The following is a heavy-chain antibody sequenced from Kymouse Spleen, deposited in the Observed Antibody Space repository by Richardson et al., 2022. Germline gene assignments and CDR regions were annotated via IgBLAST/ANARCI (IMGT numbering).Heavy chain of an antibody. V-gene: IGHV4-39*01. Sequence: QLQLQESGPGLVKPSETLSLTCTVSGGSISSSSYYWGWIRQPPGKGLEWIGSIYYSGSTYYNPSLKSRVTISVDTSKNQFSLKLSSVTAADTAVYYCARHEGLELTTDYGMDVWGQGTTVTVSS. J-gene: IGHJ6*02. CDR2: IYYSGST. CDR3: ARHEGLELTTDYGMDV. CDR1: GGSISSSSYY. D-gene: IGHD1-7*01.